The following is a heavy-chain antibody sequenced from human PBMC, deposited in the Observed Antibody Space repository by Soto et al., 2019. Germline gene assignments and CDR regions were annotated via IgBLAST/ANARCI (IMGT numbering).Heavy chain of an antibody. CDR1: GFTFSSYD. D-gene: IGHD3-22*01. CDR2: IGTAGDT. J-gene: IGHJ4*02. V-gene: IGHV3-13*01. CDR3: ARGTHYYDSSGYFN. Sequence: GGSLRLSCAASGFTFSSYDMHWVRQATGKGLEWVSAIGTAGDTYYPGSVKGRFTISRENAKNSLYLQMNSLRAEDTAVYYCARGTHYYDSSGYFNWGQGTLVTVSS.